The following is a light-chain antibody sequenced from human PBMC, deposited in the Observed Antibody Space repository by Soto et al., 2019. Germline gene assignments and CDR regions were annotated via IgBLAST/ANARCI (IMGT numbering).Light chain of an antibody. CDR1: QSVSSN. CDR3: HQYNNWPPIT. CDR2: GAS. Sequence: EIVMTQSPATLSVSPGERATLTCRASQSVSSNLAWYQQKPGRAPRLLIYGASTRAPGIPARFSGSGFGTEFTLTISSLQSEDFALYSCHQYNNWPPITFGQGTRLEI. J-gene: IGKJ5*01. V-gene: IGKV3-15*01.